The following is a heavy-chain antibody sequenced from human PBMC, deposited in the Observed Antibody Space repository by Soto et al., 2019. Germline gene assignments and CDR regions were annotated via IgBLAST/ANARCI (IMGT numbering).Heavy chain of an antibody. V-gene: IGHV3-21*01. D-gene: IGHD2-15*01. CDR1: GFNFNSYT. CDR3: ARDCSGGSGYPGMAV. J-gene: IGHJ6*02. CDR2: ISSSGYI. Sequence: GGSLRLSCAASGFNFNSYTINWVRQAPGKRLEWLSSISSSGYIFSTDSVRGRFTISRDHAKNSVYLQINSLRAEDTAVYFCARDCSGGSGYPGMAVWGQGTTVTVSS.